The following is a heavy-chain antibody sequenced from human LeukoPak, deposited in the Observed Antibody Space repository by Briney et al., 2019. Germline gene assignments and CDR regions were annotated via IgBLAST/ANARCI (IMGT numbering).Heavy chain of an antibody. Sequence: ASVKVSCKASGGTFSSYAISWVRQAPGQGLEWMGGIIPIFGTANYAQKFQGRVTITTDESTSTAYMELSSLRSEDTAVYYCANYCSSTSCYGALDYWGQGTLVTVSS. CDR1: GGTFSSYA. J-gene: IGHJ4*02. CDR2: IIPIFGTA. D-gene: IGHD2-2*01. V-gene: IGHV1-69*05. CDR3: ANYCSSTSCYGALDY.